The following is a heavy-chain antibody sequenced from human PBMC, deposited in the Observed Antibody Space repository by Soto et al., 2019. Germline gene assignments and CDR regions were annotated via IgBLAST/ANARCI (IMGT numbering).Heavy chain of an antibody. V-gene: IGHV3-33*01. Sequence: GGSLRLSCAASGFTFSSYGMHWVRQAPGKGLECVAVIWYDGSNKYYADSVKGRFTISRDNSKSTLDLQMNSLRVEDTAVYYCARDSDGAFDIWGQGTMVTVSS. CDR2: IWYDGSNK. CDR1: GFTFSSYG. CDR3: ARDSDGAFDI. J-gene: IGHJ3*02.